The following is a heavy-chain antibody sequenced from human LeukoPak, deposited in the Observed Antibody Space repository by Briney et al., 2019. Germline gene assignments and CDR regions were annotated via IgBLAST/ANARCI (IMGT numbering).Heavy chain of an antibody. CDR2: IYHSGST. CDR1: GGSISSGGYY. Sequence: PSETLSLTCTVSGGSISSGGYYWSWIRQPPGKGLEWIGYIYHSGSTYYNPSLKSRVTISVDRSKNQFSLKLSSVTAADTAVYYCARWEVRLNAFEMWGQGTMVTVSS. J-gene: IGHJ3*02. CDR3: ARWEVRLNAFEM. D-gene: IGHD3-10*01. V-gene: IGHV4-30-2*01.